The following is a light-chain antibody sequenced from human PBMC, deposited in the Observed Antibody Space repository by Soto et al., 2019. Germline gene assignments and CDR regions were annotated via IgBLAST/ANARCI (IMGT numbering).Light chain of an antibody. J-gene: IGKJ1*01. CDR1: QSISNY. V-gene: IGKV1-39*01. CDR2: AAS. Sequence: DIQMTQSPSSLSASVGDRVTITCRASQSISNYLNWYQQKPGKAPKLLIYAASTLQSGVPPKFSGSGSGTDFTLTIYSLQSEDFATYYCQRSDGAWTFGQGSKVEIK. CDR3: QRSDGAWT.